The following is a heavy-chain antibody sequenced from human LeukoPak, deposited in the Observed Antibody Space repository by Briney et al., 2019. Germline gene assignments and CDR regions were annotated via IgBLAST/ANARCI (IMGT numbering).Heavy chain of an antibody. V-gene: IGHV3-21*01. D-gene: IGHD2-15*01. CDR3: ARVSDCSGGSCYLAVKGFDY. CDR1: GFTFSSYS. J-gene: IGHJ4*02. CDR2: ISSSSSYI. Sequence: GGSLRLSCAASGFTFSSYSMNWVRQAPGKGLEWVSSISSSSSYIYYADSVKGRFTISRDNAKNSLYLQMYSLRAEDTAVYYCARVSDCSGGSCYLAVKGFDYWAREPWSPSPQ.